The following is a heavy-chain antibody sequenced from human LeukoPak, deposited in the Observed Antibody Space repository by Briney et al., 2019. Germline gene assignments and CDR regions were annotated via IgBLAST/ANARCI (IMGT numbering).Heavy chain of an antibody. CDR3: AKTRDIVATNDAFDI. Sequence: GGYLRLSCAAAGFTFSSYAMSWVRQAPGKGLEWVSAISGSGGSTYYADSVKGRITISRDNSKNMLYLQMNSLRAEDTAVYYCAKTRDIVATNDAFDIWGQGTMVTVSS. CDR2: ISGSGGST. V-gene: IGHV3-23*01. J-gene: IGHJ3*02. D-gene: IGHD5-12*01. CDR1: GFTFSSYA.